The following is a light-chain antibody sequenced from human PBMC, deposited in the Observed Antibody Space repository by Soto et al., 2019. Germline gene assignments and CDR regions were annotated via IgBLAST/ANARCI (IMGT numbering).Light chain of an antibody. CDR3: QQYNSYSWT. V-gene: IGKV1-5*03. J-gene: IGKJ1*01. CDR1: QSISSW. Sequence: DIQMTQSPSTLSASVGDRVTITCRASQSISSWLDWDQQKPGKAPKLLIYKASSFESGVPSRFSGSGAGTEFTLTISSLQPDDFATYYCQQYNSYSWTFGQGTKVEIK. CDR2: KAS.